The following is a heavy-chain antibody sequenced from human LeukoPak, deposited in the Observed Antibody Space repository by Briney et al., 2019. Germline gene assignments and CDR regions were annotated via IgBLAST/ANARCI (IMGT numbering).Heavy chain of an antibody. CDR2: IYYIGST. CDR1: GGSIGNFY. Sequence: PSETLSLTCTVSGGSIGNFYWNWIRQPPGKGLEWIGYIYYIGSTNYNPSLKSRVTISVDTSKNQFSLKLSSVTAADTAVYYCARDYAFDIWGQGTMVTVSS. J-gene: IGHJ3*02. CDR3: ARDYAFDI. V-gene: IGHV4-59*01.